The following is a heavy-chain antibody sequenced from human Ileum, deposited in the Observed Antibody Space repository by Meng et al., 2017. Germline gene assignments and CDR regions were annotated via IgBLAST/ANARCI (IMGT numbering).Heavy chain of an antibody. CDR1: GFTFSSYE. D-gene: IGHD5-12*01. CDR2: ISSSGTTR. J-gene: IGHJ4*01. V-gene: IGHV3-48*03. CDR3: AREATTLPDY. Sequence: GESLKISCAASGFTFSSYEMNWVRQAPGKGLEWVSYISSSGTTRNYADSVKGRFTISRDNAENSLFLQMNSLRAEDTAVYYCAREATTLPDYWGHGTLVTVSS.